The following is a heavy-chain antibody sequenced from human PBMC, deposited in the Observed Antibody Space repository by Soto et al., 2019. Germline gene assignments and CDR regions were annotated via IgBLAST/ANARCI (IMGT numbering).Heavy chain of an antibody. CDR2: SSAYNGHT. CDR1: GYTITSYG. Sequence: QVQLVQSGAEVKKAVASVKVSCKASGYTITSYGISWVRQALGQGLEWMGWSSAYNGHTKYAQRLQARVTMTTDTSTRTAYMELSSLRADDTAESYSARGPNSFDYGGQGTLVTVSS. D-gene: IGHD7-27*01. V-gene: IGHV1-18*01. CDR3: ARGPNSFDY. J-gene: IGHJ4*02.